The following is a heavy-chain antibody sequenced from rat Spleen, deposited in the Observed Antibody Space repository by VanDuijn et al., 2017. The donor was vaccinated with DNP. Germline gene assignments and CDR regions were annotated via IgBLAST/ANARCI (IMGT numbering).Heavy chain of an antibody. J-gene: IGHJ3*01. CDR3: ATGTLAY. CDR1: GFSFSDFG. CDR2: IIDTGGVT. Sequence: EVQLVESGGGLIQPGGSLTLSCAASGFSFSDFGMAWVRQAPTKGLEWVASIIDTGGVTHHRDSVKGRFTISRDNAKDTQYLQMDSLRPEDTATYYCATGTLAYWDQGTLVTVSS. V-gene: IGHV5S13*01.